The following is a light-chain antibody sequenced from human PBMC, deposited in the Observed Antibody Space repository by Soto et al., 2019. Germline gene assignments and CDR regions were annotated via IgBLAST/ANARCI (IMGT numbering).Light chain of an antibody. CDR3: SSYTSSSTHWV. CDR1: SSDVGGYNY. Sequence: QSVLTQPASVSGSPGQSITISCTGTSSDVGGYNYVSWYQQHPGKAPKLMIYDVSNRPSGVSNRFSGSKSGNTASLTISGLQAEDEADYYCSSYTSSSTHWVFGGVTQLTVL. CDR2: DVS. V-gene: IGLV2-14*01. J-gene: IGLJ3*02.